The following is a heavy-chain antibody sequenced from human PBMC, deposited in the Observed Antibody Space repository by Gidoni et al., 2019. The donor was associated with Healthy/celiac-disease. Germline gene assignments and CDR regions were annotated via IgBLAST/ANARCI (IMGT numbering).Heavy chain of an antibody. D-gene: IGHD2-21*02. V-gene: IGHV3-73*01. Sequence: EVQRVESGGGSVQRGGSLTRACAASGLTVRGSAMHWGRQASGKGLAWVGRIRSKANSYATAYAASVKGRFTISRDDSKNTAYLQMNSLKTEDTAVYYCPRLRDIVVVTGFYYYYGMGVWGQGTTVTVSS. CDR3: PRLRDIVVVTGFYYYYGMGV. CDR2: IRSKANSYAT. J-gene: IGHJ6*02. CDR1: GLTVRGSA.